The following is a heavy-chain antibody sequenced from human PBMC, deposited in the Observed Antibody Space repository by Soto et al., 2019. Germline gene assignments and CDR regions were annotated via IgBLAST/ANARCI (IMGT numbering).Heavy chain of an antibody. V-gene: IGHV1-69*01. CDR2: LSPIFGTA. CDR3: ARDGGRHSGGIDY. CDR1: GCTFSSYS. Sequence: QVQLVQSGAEVKKPGSSVKVSCKASGCTFSSYSINWVRQAPGQGLEWMGELSPIFGTANYAQKFQGRVTITADESTSTAYMELSSLRSEDTAVYYCARDGGRHSGGIDYWGQGTLLTVSS. D-gene: IGHD1-26*01. J-gene: IGHJ4*02.